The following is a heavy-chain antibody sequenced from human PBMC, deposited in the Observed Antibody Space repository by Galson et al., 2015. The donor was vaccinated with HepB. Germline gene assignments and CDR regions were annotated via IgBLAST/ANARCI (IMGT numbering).Heavy chain of an antibody. CDR1: GFTFSSYA. CDR2: ISYDGSNK. V-gene: IGHV3-30-3*01. Sequence: SLRLSCAASGFTFSSYAMHWVRQAPGKGLEWVAVISYDGSNKYYADSVKGRFTISRDNSKNTLYLQMNSLRAEDTAVYYCAREHVDTAMVRGFDYWGQGTLVTVSS. CDR3: AREHVDTAMVRGFDY. D-gene: IGHD5-18*01. J-gene: IGHJ4*02.